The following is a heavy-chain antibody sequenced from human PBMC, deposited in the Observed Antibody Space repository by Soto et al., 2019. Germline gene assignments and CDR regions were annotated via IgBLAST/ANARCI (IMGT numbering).Heavy chain of an antibody. CDR3: ARRDVEFWSYRPVEHWFDP. Sequence: SETLSLTCTVSGGSISSSSYYWGWIRQPPGKGLEWIGSIYYSGSTYYNPSLKSRVTISVDTSKNQFSLKLSSVTAADTAVYYCARRDVEFWSYRPVEHWFDPWGQGTLVTVSS. CDR1: GGSISSSSYY. D-gene: IGHD1-26*01. CDR2: IYYSGST. J-gene: IGHJ5*02. V-gene: IGHV4-39*01.